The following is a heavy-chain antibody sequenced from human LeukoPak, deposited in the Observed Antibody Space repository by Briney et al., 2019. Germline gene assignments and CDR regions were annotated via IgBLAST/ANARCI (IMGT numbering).Heavy chain of an antibody. CDR2: IRYDGSNK. J-gene: IGHJ4*02. CDR1: GFTFSSYW. CDR3: AKDVARGKYDFWSGYEGYFDY. Sequence: PGGSLRLSCAASGFTFSSYWMSWVRQAPGKGLEWVAFIRYDGSNKYYADSVKGRFTISRDNSKNTLYLQMNSLRAEDTAVYYCAKDVARGKYDFWSGYEGYFDYWGQGTLVTVSS. D-gene: IGHD3-3*01. V-gene: IGHV3-30*02.